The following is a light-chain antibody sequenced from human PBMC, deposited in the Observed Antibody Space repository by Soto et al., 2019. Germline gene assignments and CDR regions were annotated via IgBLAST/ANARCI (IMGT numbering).Light chain of an antibody. CDR1: SSDVGGYNY. CDR2: EVS. J-gene: IGLJ1*01. CDR3: SSYTSSSTIYV. V-gene: IGLV2-14*01. Sequence: QSALTQPASVSGSPGQSITISCTGTSSDVGGYNYVSWYQQHPGKAPNLMIYEVSNRPSGVSNRFSGATSGNTASLTISGLQAEDEADYYCSSYTSSSTIYVFGTGAKVTVL.